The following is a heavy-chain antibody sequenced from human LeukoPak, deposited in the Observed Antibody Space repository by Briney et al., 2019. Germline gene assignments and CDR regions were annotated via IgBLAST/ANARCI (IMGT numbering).Heavy chain of an antibody. Sequence: TGGSLRLSCAASGFTFSGSTVHWVRQASGKGLDWVGHIRTKANNYATAYAASVKGRFTISRDDSKNTAYLQMNSLKIEDTAVYYCASLTATLDYWGQGTLVTVSS. CDR3: ASLTATLDY. CDR1: GFTFSGST. V-gene: IGHV3-73*01. J-gene: IGHJ4*02. CDR2: IRTKANNYAT. D-gene: IGHD1-26*01.